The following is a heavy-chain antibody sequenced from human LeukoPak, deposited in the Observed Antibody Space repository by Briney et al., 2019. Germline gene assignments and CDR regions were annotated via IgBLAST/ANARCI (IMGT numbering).Heavy chain of an antibody. V-gene: IGHV3-74*01. CDR2: INSDGRST. Sequence: GGSLRLSCAASGFAFSSYWMHWVRQGPGKGLVWVSRINSDGRSTSHADSVKGRFTISRDNAKNTLYLQMNSLRAEDTAVYYCARGTGYSVVDYWGQGTLVTVSS. D-gene: IGHD5-18*01. CDR1: GFAFSSYW. J-gene: IGHJ4*02. CDR3: ARGTGYSVVDY.